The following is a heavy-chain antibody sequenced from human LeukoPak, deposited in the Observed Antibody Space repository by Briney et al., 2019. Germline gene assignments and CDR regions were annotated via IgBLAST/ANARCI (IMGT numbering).Heavy chain of an antibody. J-gene: IGHJ3*02. V-gene: IGHV1-69*13. CDR1: GGTFSSYA. Sequence: SVKVSCEASGGTFSSYAISWVRQAPGQGLEWMGGIIPVFGTANYAQKFQGRVTITADESTSTAYMELSSLRSEDTAVYYCARDRVVGLGIDNAFDILGHGTMVTVSS. CDR3: ARDRVVGLGIDNAFDI. CDR2: IIPVFGTA. D-gene: IGHD2-15*01.